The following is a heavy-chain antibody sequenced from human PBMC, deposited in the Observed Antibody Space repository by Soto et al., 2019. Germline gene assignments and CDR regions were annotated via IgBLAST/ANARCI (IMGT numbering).Heavy chain of an antibody. V-gene: IGHV4-31*03. CDR1: GGSISSGGFY. D-gene: IGHD3-10*01. Sequence: PSETLSLTCTVSGGSISSGGFYWNWIRQLPGKGLEWIGYIYYSGSTYYNPSLKSRVTISVDTSKNQFSLKLSSVTAADTAMYYCARDIRYIGSLYYFDYWGQGSLVTVSS. CDR3: ARDIRYIGSLYYFDY. J-gene: IGHJ4*02. CDR2: IYYSGST.